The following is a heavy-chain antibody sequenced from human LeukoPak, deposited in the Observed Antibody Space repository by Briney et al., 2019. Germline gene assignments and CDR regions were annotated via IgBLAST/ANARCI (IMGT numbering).Heavy chain of an antibody. CDR1: GLTFSKFA. V-gene: IGHV3-30-3*01. J-gene: IGHJ4*02. D-gene: IGHD6-19*01. CDR3: ASDPPYSSGWYGLDY. Sequence: GGSLRLSCAASGLTFSKFAVHRVRQAPGKGLEWVAVISYDGASKYYGDSVKGRFTISRDNSIHTVYLQMNSLRPEDTAVYYCASDPPYSSGWYGLDYWGQGTLVTVSS. CDR2: ISYDGASK.